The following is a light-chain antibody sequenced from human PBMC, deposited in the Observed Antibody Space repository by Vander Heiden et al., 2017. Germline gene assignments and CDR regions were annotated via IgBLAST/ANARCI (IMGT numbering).Light chain of an antibody. V-gene: IGKV1-6*01. CDR3: LQDNTYPWT. CDR1: QAIRND. Sequence: AIQMTPSPSSLSASVGDRVTITCRASQAIRNDLGWYQQKPGKAPKVLIYASSSLESGVPSRFSGSGSGTDFTLTIGSLQPEDFATYYCLQDNTYPWTFGQGTKVEIK. J-gene: IGKJ1*01. CDR2: ASS.